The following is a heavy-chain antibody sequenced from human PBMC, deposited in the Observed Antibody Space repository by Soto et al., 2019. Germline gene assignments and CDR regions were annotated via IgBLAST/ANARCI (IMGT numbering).Heavy chain of an antibody. V-gene: IGHV3-11*05. Sequence: HSWAASECNFIDYDGSWIRQVQGKGLEWLSFINSISSNTHYADSVKGRFTISRDNAKNSLYLQMNSLRAEDTAVYYFAKGHIVVGIAIPIFAYWGQGTLVTVIS. CDR3: AKGHIVVGIAIPIFAY. CDR2: INSISSNT. CDR1: ECNFIDYD. D-gene: IGHD2-21*01. J-gene: IGHJ4*02.